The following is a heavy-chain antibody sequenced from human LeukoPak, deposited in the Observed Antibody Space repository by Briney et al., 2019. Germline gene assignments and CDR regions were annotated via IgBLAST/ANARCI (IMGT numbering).Heavy chain of an antibody. D-gene: IGHD1-7*01. V-gene: IGHV3-15*01. CDR3: TTDSPYNWNSGGDEDAFDI. Sequence: GSLRLSCAASGFTFSNAWMSWVRQAPGKGLEWVGRIKIKTDGGTTDYAAPVKGRFTISRDDSKNTLYLQMNSLKTEDTAVCYCTTDSPYNWNSGGDEDAFDIWGQGTMVTVSS. CDR2: IKIKTDGGTT. CDR1: GFTFSNAW. J-gene: IGHJ3*02.